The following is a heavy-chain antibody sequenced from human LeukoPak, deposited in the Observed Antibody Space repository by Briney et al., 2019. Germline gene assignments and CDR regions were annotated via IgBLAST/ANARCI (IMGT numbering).Heavy chain of an antibody. CDR2: IYYSGST. Sequence: TSETLSLTCTVSGGSFSSSTYYWGWIRQSPGKGLEWIGSIYYSGSTYYNPSLKSRVTISLDMSKNQFSLKLSSVTAADTAVYYCARVRDRIQLWPKNKDSYCYMDVWGKGTTVTVSS. CDR3: ARVRDRIQLWPKNKDSYCYMDV. CDR1: GGSFSSSTYY. D-gene: IGHD5-18*01. V-gene: IGHV4-39*07. J-gene: IGHJ6*03.